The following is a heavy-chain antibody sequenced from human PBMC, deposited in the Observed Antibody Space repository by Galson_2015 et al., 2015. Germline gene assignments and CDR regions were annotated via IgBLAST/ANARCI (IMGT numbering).Heavy chain of an antibody. CDR3: ATPRDLYGDPFDY. D-gene: IGHD4-17*01. Sequence: QSGAEVKKPGESLKISCEASGYRFTNLWIAWVRQMPGKGLEWMGIIYPSDSDTRYSPSFQGQVTISADKSISTAYLLWSSLKASDSAMYYCATPRDLYGDPFDYWGQGTLVTVSS. CDR1: GYRFTNLW. CDR2: IYPSDSDT. J-gene: IGHJ4*02. V-gene: IGHV5-51*01.